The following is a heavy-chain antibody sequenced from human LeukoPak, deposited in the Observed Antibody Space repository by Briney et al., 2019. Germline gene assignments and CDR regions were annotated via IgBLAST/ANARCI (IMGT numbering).Heavy chain of an antibody. D-gene: IGHD2-2*01. Sequence: GGSLRLSCAASGFTFSSYGMHWARQAPGKGLEWVAVISYDGSNKYYADSVKGRFTISRDNSKNTLYLQMNSLRAEDTAVCYCAGSSTSSHDAFDIWGQGTMVTVSS. V-gene: IGHV3-30*03. CDR2: ISYDGSNK. CDR1: GFTFSSYG. J-gene: IGHJ3*02. CDR3: AGSSTSSHDAFDI.